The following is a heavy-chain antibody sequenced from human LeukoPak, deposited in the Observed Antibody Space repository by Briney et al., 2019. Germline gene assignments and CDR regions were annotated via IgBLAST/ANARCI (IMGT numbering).Heavy chain of an antibody. J-gene: IGHJ4*02. CDR3: ARVPYDYVWGSYGGDYYFDY. V-gene: IGHV3-48*03. D-gene: IGHD3-16*01. CDR1: GFTFSSYE. Sequence: GWSLRLSCAASGFTFSSYEMNWVRQAPGKGLEWVSYISSSGSTIYYADSVKGRFTISRDNAKNSLYLQMNSLRAEDTAVYYCARVPYDYVWGSYGGDYYFDYWGQGTLVTVSS. CDR2: ISSSGSTI.